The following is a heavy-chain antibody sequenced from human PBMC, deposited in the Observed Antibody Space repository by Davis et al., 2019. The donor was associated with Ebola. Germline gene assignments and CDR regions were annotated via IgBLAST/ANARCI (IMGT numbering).Heavy chain of an antibody. J-gene: IGHJ4*02. V-gene: IGHV4-34*01. CDR3: ARRRAATYYFDY. Sequence: GSLRLSCTVSGGSFSGYYWSWIRQPPGKGLEWIGEINHSGSTNYNPSLKSRVTISVDTSKNQFSLKLSSVTAADTAVYYCARRRAATYYFDYWGQGTLVTVSS. CDR2: INHSGST. D-gene: IGHD2-15*01. CDR1: GGSFSGYY.